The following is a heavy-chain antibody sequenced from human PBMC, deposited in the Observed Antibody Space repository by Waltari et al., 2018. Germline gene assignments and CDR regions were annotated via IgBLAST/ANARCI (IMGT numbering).Heavy chain of an antibody. V-gene: IGHV3-53*02. J-gene: IGHJ4*02. Sequence: EVQLIETGGGLIQPGGSLRLSCAASGITVRNSHMSWVRQAPGKGLEWVSDIFGDVRTSYAEAVRGRFTISTDTSKNTLYLQMSSLTVEDTATYYCATVGEGTSGYYHYRGQGTLVTVSS. CDR1: GITVRNSH. D-gene: IGHD5-18*01. CDR3: ATVGEGTSGYYHY. CDR2: IFGDVRT.